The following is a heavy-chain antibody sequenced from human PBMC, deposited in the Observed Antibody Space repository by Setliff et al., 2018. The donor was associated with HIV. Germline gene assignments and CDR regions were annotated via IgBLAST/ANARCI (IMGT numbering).Heavy chain of an antibody. V-gene: IGHV4-4*02. J-gene: IGHJ4*02. Sequence: SETLSLTCAVSGGSISSSNWWSWVRQPPGKGLEWIGEIYHSGITNYNPSLKSRVTILVDKSRNQFSLKLTSVTAADTAVYYCARDPTSSRSLDYWGQGTLVTVSS. CDR3: ARDPTSSRSLDY. CDR2: IYHSGIT. D-gene: IGHD6-13*01. CDR1: GGSISSSNW.